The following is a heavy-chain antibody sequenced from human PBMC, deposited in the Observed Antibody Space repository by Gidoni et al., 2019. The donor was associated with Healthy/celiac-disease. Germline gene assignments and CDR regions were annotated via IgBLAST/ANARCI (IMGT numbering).Heavy chain of an antibody. D-gene: IGHD1-26*01. CDR1: GGSFSGYY. J-gene: IGHJ5*02. V-gene: IGHV4-34*01. CDR2: INHSGST. CDR3: ARGPTRGFDDP. Sequence: QVQLQQPGAGLLKPSETLSLTCAVYGGSFSGYYWSWIRQPPGKGLEWIGEINHSGSTNYNPSLKSRVTISVDTSKNQFSLKLSSVTAADTAVYYCARGPTRGFDDPWGQGTLVTVSS.